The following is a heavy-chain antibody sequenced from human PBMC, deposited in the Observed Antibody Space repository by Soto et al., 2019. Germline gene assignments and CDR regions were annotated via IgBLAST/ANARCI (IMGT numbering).Heavy chain of an antibody. CDR2: ISSGSSYI. CDR3: ARVREGGMDV. V-gene: IGHV3-21*03. J-gene: IGHJ6*02. Sequence: EVQLVESGGGLVKPGGSLRLSCAASEFTFSTYSMNWVRQAPGKGLEWVSSISSGSSYIYYADSVKGRFTISRDNAKNSLYLQMNSLRAEDTAVYYCARVREGGMDVWGQGPTVTVSS. CDR1: EFTFSTYS.